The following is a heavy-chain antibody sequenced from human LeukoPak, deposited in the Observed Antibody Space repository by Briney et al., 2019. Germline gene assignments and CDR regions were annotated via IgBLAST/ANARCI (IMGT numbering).Heavy chain of an antibody. D-gene: IGHD2-2*01. CDR2: MNPNSGDT. V-gene: IGHV1-2*02. Sequence: ASLSVSFKASVYTFTAYYLHWVRQAPGQGLEWMGWMNPNSGDTNYAQKFQGRVTMTRDTSITTAYMELSGLTSDDTAMYYCARDRMGDCATTSCYLAFWGQGALVTVSS. CDR3: ARDRMGDCATTSCYLAF. CDR1: VYTFTAYY. J-gene: IGHJ4*02.